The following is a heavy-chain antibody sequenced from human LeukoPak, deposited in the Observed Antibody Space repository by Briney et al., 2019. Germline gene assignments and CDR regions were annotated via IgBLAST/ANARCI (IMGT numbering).Heavy chain of an antibody. CDR1: GYTFTSYA. CDR2: IIPILGIA. D-gene: IGHD3-16*01. Sequence: GASVKVSCKASGYTFTSYAMNWVRQAPGQGLEWMGRIIPILGIANYAQKFQGRVTITADKSTSTAYMELSSLRSEDTAVYYCARVPGVTFGGVESDIWGQGTMVTVSS. CDR3: ARVPGVTFGGVESDI. V-gene: IGHV1-69*04. J-gene: IGHJ3*02.